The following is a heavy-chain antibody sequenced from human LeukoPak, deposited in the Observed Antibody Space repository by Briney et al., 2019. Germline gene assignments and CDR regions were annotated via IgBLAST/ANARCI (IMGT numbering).Heavy chain of an antibody. CDR2: IRSKANSYAT. CDR1: GFTFSGSA. J-gene: IGHJ4*02. CDR3: TRAVGATRPFDY. D-gene: IGHD1-26*01. V-gene: IGHV3-73*01. Sequence: LPGGSLRLSCAASGFTFSGSAMHWVRQASGKGLEWVGSIRSKANSYATEYAASVKGRFTISRDDSKNTAYLQMNSLKTEDTAVYYCTRAVGATRPFDYWGQGTLVTVSS.